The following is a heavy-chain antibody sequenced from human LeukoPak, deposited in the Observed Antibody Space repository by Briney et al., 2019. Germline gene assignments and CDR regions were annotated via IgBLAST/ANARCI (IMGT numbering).Heavy chain of an antibody. CDR1: GYSFTTYD. V-gene: IGHV1-8*01. D-gene: IGHD6-13*01. CDR2: TNPNSGNT. J-gene: IGHJ3*02. CDR3: ARGLFPFSSSWYRRQIGFDI. Sequence: ASVKVSRKASGYSFTTYDINWVRQATGQGIEWMGWTNPNSGNTAYAQKFLGRVTISRNTSMNTAYMELSSLTSEDTAVYYCARGLFPFSSSWYRRQIGFDIWGQGTMVTVSS.